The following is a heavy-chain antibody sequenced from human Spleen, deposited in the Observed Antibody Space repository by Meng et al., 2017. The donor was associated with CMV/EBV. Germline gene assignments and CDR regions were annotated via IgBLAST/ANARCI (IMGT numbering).Heavy chain of an antibody. CDR1: GFTFSSYW. V-gene: IGHV3-74*01. CDR3: AREAGYSSGWYYYYGMDV. CDR2: VNSDGSST. Sequence: GESLKISCVASGFTFSSYWMHWVRQAPGKGLVWVSRVNSDGSSTTYADSVKGRFTISRDNAKNTLYLQMNSLRAEDTAVYYCAREAGYSSGWYYYYGMDVWGQGTTVTVSS. D-gene: IGHD6-19*01. J-gene: IGHJ6*02.